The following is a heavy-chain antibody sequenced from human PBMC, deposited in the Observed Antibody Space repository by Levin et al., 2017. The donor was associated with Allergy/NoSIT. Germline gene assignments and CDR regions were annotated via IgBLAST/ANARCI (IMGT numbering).Heavy chain of an antibody. CDR2: ISSSGSII. CDR3: ARTPVPGLPHCSGGSCYSNYNAYDLDY. Sequence: GESLKISCAASGFTFSSYEMNWVRQAPGKGLEWVSYISSSGSIIYYADSVKGRFTISRDNARNSLSLQMNSLRAEDTAVYYCARTPVPGLPHCSGGSCYSNYNAYDLDYWGQGTLVTVSS. V-gene: IGHV3-48*03. J-gene: IGHJ4*02. D-gene: IGHD2-15*01. CDR1: GFTFSSYE.